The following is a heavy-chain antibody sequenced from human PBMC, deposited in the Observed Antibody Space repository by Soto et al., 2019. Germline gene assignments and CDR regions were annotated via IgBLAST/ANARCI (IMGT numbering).Heavy chain of an antibody. CDR1: GVPINNFY. J-gene: IGHJ5*02. CDR2: IYSSGST. CDR3: ARDLNLAVAGSLINWFDP. D-gene: IGHD3-16*01. Sequence: SETLSLTCSVSGVPINNFYWSWIRQPPGRGLEWIGYIYSSGSTNYNPSLKSRVTMSLDASKNQLSLKLTSVTAADTAVYYCARDLNLAVAGSLINWFDPWGQGTLVTVS. V-gene: IGHV4-59*01.